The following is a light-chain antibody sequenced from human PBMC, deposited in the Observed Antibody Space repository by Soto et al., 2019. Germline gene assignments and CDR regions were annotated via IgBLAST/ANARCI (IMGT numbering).Light chain of an antibody. V-gene: IGKV3-15*01. Sequence: EIVMTQSPATLSVSPGERATLSCRASQSVSSNLAWYQQKPGQAPRLLIYGASTRATGIPARFSGSGSGTEFTLTISSLQSEDFAVYYCQQYNNWPRTFGQGPKLEIK. J-gene: IGKJ2*02. CDR1: QSVSSN. CDR2: GAS. CDR3: QQYNNWPRT.